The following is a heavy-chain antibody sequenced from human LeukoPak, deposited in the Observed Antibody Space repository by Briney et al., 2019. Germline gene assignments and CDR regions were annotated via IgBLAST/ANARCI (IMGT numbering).Heavy chain of an antibody. CDR3: STHTDITVLKYSFDY. D-gene: IGHD1-20*01. Sequence: GGSLRLSCAASGLTFDKAWMNWVRQAPGKGREWVGRLSSKTHGGTTDYAAPVRGRFTISRDDSKNTLFLEMNSLKTQDTAVYYCSTHTDITVLKYSFDYWGQGTLVTVPS. CDR1: GLTFDKAW. J-gene: IGHJ4*02. CDR2: LSSKTHGGTT. V-gene: IGHV3-15*01.